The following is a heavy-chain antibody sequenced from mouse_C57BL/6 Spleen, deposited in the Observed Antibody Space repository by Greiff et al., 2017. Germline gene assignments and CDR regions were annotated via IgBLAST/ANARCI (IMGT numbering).Heavy chain of an antibody. J-gene: IGHJ4*01. Sequence: EVQLQQSGPELVKPGASVKMSCKASGYTFTDYNMHWVKQSHGKSLEWIGYINPNNGGTSYNQKFKGKATLTVNKSSSTAYMELRSLTSEDSAVYYCATMVKEYYYAMDYWGQGTSVTVSS. CDR1: GYTFTDYN. CDR2: INPNNGGT. D-gene: IGHD2-2*01. V-gene: IGHV1-22*01. CDR3: ATMVKEYYYAMDY.